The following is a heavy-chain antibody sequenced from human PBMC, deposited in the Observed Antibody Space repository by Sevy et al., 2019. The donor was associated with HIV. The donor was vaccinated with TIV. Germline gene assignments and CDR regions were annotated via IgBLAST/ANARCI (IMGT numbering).Heavy chain of an antibody. D-gene: IGHD3-22*01. J-gene: IGHJ4*02. CDR2: ISYDGTNK. V-gene: IGHV3-30-3*01. Sequence: GGSLRLSCAASGFTFSSYAMHWVRQAPGKGLEWVAVISYDGTNKYYADPVKGRFTISRDNSKNTLYLQMNSLRAEDTAVYYCARDPYYYDSSGYFLDWGQGTLVTVSS. CDR3: ARDPYYYDSSGYFLD. CDR1: GFTFSSYA.